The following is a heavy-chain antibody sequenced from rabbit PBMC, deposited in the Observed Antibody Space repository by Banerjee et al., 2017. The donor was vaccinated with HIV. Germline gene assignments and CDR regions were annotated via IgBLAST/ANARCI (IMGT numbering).Heavy chain of an antibody. Sequence: QEQLEESGGGLVQPEGSLTLTCTASGFSFSNKYVMCWVRQAPGKGLEWIACINTSSGNTVYASWAKGRFTISKTSSTTVSLQMTSLTVADTATYFCARETSGYHGYLDLWGPGTLVTVS. CDR1: GFSFSNKYV. CDR3: ARETSGYHGYLDL. CDR2: INTSSGNT. V-gene: IGHV1S45*01. D-gene: IGHD7-1*01. J-gene: IGHJ6*01.